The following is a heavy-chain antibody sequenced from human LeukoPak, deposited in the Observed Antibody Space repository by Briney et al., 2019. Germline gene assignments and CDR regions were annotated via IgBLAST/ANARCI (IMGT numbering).Heavy chain of an antibody. J-gene: IGHJ5*02. CDR1: GYTFTSYG. CDR3: ARGLSSPPPPHDYDILTGYPTPNWFDP. CDR2: ISAYNGNT. Sequence: ASVKVSCKASGYTFTSYGISWVRQAPGQGLEWMGWISAYNGNTNYAQKLQGRVTMTTDTSTSTAYMELSSLRSEDTAVYYCARGLSSPPPPHDYDILTGYPTPNWFDPWGQGTLVTVSS. D-gene: IGHD3-9*01. V-gene: IGHV1-18*01.